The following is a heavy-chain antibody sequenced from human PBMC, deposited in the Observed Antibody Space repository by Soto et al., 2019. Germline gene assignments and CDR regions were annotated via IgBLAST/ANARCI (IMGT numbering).Heavy chain of an antibody. V-gene: IGHV3-11*06. D-gene: IGHD3-22*01. CDR1: GFTFGDFD. J-gene: IGHJ4*02. CDR3: ARDLEGYYADF. CDR2: INSRSTYT. Sequence: QVYLVESGGGLVKPGGSLRLSCVTSGFTFGDFDMSWMRQAPRKGLEWVSHINSRSTYTNYADSVKGRFTVSRDNAKNSLSLQMNSLRVEDTAVYYCARDLEGYYADFWGEGTLVSVS.